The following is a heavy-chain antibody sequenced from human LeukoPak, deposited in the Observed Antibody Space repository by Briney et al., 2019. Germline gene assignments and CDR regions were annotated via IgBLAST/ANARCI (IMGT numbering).Heavy chain of an antibody. CDR2: INPSGGST. J-gene: IGHJ6*02. Sequence: GASVKVSCKASGYTFTSCYMHWVRQAPGQGLEWMGLINPSGGSTSYAQKFQGRVTMTRDTSTSTVYMELSSLRSEDTAVYYCAREVGSSSWYGYYYYYGMDVWGQGTTVTVSS. D-gene: IGHD6-13*01. CDR1: GYTFTSCY. CDR3: AREVGSSSWYGYYYYYGMDV. V-gene: IGHV1-46*01.